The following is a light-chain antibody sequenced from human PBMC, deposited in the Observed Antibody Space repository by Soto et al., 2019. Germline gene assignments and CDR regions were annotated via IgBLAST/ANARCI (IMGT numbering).Light chain of an antibody. V-gene: IGLV2-14*01. Sequence: QSALTQPASVSGSPGQSITISCAGTSSDVVGYYYVSWYQQHPRRAPRLLIYEVSNRPSGVSDRFSGSKSGNTASLTISGLQPDDEADYYCSSYTSSNTVIFGGGTKLTVL. CDR2: EVS. CDR3: SSYTSSNTVI. J-gene: IGLJ2*01. CDR1: SSDVVGYYY.